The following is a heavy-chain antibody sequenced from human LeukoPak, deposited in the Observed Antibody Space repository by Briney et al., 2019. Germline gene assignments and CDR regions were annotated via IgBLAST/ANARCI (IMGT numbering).Heavy chain of an antibody. V-gene: IGHV4-30-4*01. J-gene: IGHJ2*01. CDR3: ARGGPYSRTWYFDL. Sequence: PSETLSLTCTVSGGSISSGDYYWSWIRQPPGKGLEWIGYIYYSGSTYYNPSLKSRVTISVDTSKNQFSLRLSSVTAADTAVYYCARGGPYSRTWYFDLWGRGTLVTVSS. D-gene: IGHD6-13*01. CDR1: GGSISSGDYY. CDR2: IYYSGST.